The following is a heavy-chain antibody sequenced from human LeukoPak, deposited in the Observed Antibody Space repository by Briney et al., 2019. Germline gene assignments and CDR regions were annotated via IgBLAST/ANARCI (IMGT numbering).Heavy chain of an antibody. CDR3: ARGSMVRDIVVVPAAL. V-gene: IGHV1-18*01. Sequence: ASVKVSFKASGYTFTSYGISWVRQAPGQGLEWMGWMSAYNGNTNYAQKLQGRVTMTTDTSTSTAYMELRSLRSDDTAVYYCARGSMVRDIVVVPAALWGQGTLVTVSS. D-gene: IGHD2-2*01. CDR2: MSAYNGNT. J-gene: IGHJ4*02. CDR1: GYTFTSYG.